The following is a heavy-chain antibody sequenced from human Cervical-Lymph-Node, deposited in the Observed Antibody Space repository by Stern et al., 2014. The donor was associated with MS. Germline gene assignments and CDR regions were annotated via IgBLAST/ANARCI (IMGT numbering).Heavy chain of an antibody. CDR3: VRAGGSKEDF. Sequence: QVQLVESGGGLVKPGGSLRLSCAASGFTFSDYYMNWLRQAPGQGLEWVSYISSRDGTIFYADSVKGRFTISRDNAKRSLYLQMNSLRAEDTAVYYCVRAGGSKEDFWGQGTLVTVSS. J-gene: IGHJ4*02. D-gene: IGHD3-10*01. CDR1: GFTFSDYY. V-gene: IGHV3-11*01. CDR2: ISSRDGTI.